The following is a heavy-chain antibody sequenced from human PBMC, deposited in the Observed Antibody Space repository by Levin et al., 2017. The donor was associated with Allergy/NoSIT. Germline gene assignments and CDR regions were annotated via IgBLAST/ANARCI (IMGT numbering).Heavy chain of an antibody. Sequence: GGSLRLSCAASGFTISSNYMSWVRQAPGKGLEWVSVIYSGGSTYYADSVKGRFTISRDNSKNTLYLQMNSLRAEDTAVYYCARYSNYVYGMDVWGQGTTVTVSS. V-gene: IGHV3-53*01. CDR2: IYSGGST. CDR3: ARYSNYVYGMDV. J-gene: IGHJ6*02. D-gene: IGHD4-11*01. CDR1: GFTISSNY.